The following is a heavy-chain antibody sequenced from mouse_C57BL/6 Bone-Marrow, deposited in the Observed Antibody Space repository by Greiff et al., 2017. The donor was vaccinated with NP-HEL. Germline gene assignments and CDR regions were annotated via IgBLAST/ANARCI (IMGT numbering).Heavy chain of an antibody. Sequence: EVKLVESGGGLVQPGGSLKLSCAASGFTFSDYGMAWVRQAPRKGPEWVAFISNLAYSIYYADTVTGRFTISSENAKNTLYLEMSSLRSEDTAMYYCARRPIYDGYYLWAMDYWGQGTSVTVSS. CDR2: ISNLAYSI. J-gene: IGHJ4*01. D-gene: IGHD2-3*01. V-gene: IGHV5-15*04. CDR1: GFTFSDYG. CDR3: ARRPIYDGYYLWAMDY.